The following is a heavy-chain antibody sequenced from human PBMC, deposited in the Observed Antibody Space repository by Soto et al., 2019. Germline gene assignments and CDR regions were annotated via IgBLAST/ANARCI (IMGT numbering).Heavy chain of an antibody. Sequence: PSETLSLTCAVYGGSFSDYSWSWIRRPPGKGLEWIGEINHSGSTNCNPSLKSRVTISVDTSKNQFPLKLSSVTAADTAVYYCARARGYYYYYGMDVWGQGTTVTVSS. J-gene: IGHJ6*02. CDR1: GGSFSDYS. CDR2: INHSGST. CDR3: ARARGYYYYYGMDV. V-gene: IGHV4-34*01.